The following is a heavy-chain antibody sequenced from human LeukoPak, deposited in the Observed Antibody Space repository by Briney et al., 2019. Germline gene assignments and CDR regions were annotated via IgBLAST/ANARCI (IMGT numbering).Heavy chain of an antibody. CDR2: IYTNGST. CDR3: ARVGARLDY. J-gene: IGHJ4*02. V-gene: IGHV4-61*02. D-gene: IGHD1-26*01. CDR1: GGSISSGDYY. Sequence: SETLSLTCTVSGGSISSGDYYWSWIRQPAGKGLEWIGRIYTNGSTNYNPSLKSRVTISVDTSKNQFSLKLSSVTAADTAVYYCARVGARLDYWGQGTLVTVSS.